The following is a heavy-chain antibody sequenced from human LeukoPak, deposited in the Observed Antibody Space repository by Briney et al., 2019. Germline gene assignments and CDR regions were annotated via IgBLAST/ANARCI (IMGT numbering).Heavy chain of an antibody. V-gene: IGHV3-48*03. J-gene: IGHJ4*02. CDR1: GFTFSSYA. CDR3: ARLANWSPFDY. D-gene: IGHD1-20*01. CDR2: ITSTGSTI. Sequence: GGSLRLSCAASGFTFSSYAMNWVRQAPGKGLEWISYITSTGSTIYYADSVKGRFTISRDNAKNSLYLQMNSLRAEDTAVYYCARLANWSPFDYWGQGTLVTVSS.